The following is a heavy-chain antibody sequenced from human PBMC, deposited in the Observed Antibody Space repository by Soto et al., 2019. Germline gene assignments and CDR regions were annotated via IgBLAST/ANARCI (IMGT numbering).Heavy chain of an antibody. CDR1: GFRFSDYD. Sequence: EVQLVESGGVLIQRGGSLRLSCEASGFRFSDYDMHWVRQPPGKGLEWVSGIGTNADTHYSDSVKGRFTISRENDKNSLYLQMNSLKAHDTAVYFCARGRPFWSDFYIDHWGQGTLLTVSS. D-gene: IGHD3-3*01. J-gene: IGHJ1*01. CDR3: ARGRPFWSDFYIDH. CDR2: IGTNADT. V-gene: IGHV3-13*01.